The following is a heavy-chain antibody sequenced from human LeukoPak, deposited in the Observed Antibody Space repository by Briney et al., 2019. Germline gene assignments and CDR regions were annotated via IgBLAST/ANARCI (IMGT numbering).Heavy chain of an antibody. CDR3: ARIGLPEGERFLEWFYPTQCYYYGMDV. D-gene: IGHD3-3*01. J-gene: IGHJ6*02. CDR2: ISAYNGNT. V-gene: IGHV1-18*01. CDR1: GYTFTSYG. Sequence: GASVKVSCKASGYTFTSYGISWVRQAPGQGLEWMGWISAYNGNTNYAQKLQGRVTMTTDTSTSTAYMELRSLRSDDTAVYYCARIGLPEGERFLEWFYPTQCYYYGMDVWGQGTTVTVSS.